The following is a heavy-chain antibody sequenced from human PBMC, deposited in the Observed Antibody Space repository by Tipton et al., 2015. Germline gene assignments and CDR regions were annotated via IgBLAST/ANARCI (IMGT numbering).Heavy chain of an antibody. CDR1: GFTFSNYG. D-gene: IGHD3-10*01. Sequence: SLRLSCVASGFTFSNYGMHWVRQAPGKGLEWVGIIWYDGNKMSYGDSVRGRFTISRDNSQNTLYLQMDSLRLDDTAIYYCARDRPAPWFGEILRPGLGFDPWGQGTLVTVSS. V-gene: IGHV3-33*01. J-gene: IGHJ5*02. CDR3: ARDRPAPWFGEILRPGLGFDP. CDR2: IWYDGNKM.